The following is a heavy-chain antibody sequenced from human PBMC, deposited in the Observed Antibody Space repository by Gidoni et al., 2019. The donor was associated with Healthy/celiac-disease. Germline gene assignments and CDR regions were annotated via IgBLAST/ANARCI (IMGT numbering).Heavy chain of an antibody. J-gene: IGHJ4*02. V-gene: IGHV3-21*01. Sequence: EVQLVESGGGLVKPGGSLRLSCAASGFTFSTFIMNWVRQAPGKGLEWVSSISSSSSYIYYADSVKGRFTISRDNAKNSLYLQMNSLRAEDTAVYYCARAPYYYDSSGYYYYDYWGQGTLVTVSS. D-gene: IGHD3-22*01. CDR3: ARAPYYYDSSGYYYYDY. CDR2: ISSSSSYI. CDR1: GFTFSTFI.